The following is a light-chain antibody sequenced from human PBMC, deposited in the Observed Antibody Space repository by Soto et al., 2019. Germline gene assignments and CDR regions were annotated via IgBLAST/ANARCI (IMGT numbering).Light chain of an antibody. CDR1: QTISTY. V-gene: IGKV1-39*01. Sequence: DVQMTQSPSSLSASVGDRVVITCRASQTISTYLNWYRQKPGKAPDLLIYGTSNLESGVPSRFSGSGSGTEFTLPISSLRPDDFANYFSQQSSITPLTFGGGTKVEIK. J-gene: IGKJ4*01. CDR2: GTS. CDR3: QQSSITPLT.